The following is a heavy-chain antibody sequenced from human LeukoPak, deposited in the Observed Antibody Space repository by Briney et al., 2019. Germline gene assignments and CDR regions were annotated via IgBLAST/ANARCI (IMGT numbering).Heavy chain of an antibody. J-gene: IGHJ4*02. CDR1: GFTFSSYG. D-gene: IGHD3-22*01. CDR2: IKQDGSEK. Sequence: GGSLRLSCAASGFTFSSYGMHWVRRAPGKGLEWVANIKQDGSEKYYVDSVKGRFTISRDNAKNSLYLQMNSLRAEDTAVYYCARASASSRYYYLYYFDYWGQGTLVTVSS. V-gene: IGHV3-7*01. CDR3: ARASASSRYYYLYYFDY.